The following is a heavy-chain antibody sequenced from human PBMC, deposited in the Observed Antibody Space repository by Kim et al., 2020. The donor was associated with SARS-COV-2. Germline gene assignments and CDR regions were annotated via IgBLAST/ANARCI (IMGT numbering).Heavy chain of an antibody. Sequence: SETLSLTCTVSGGSISSGGYYWSWIRQHPGKGLEWIGYIYYSGSTYYNPSLKSRVTISVDTSKNQFSLKLSSVTAADTAVYYCARVLLRGVSDNWFDPWGQGTLVTVYS. J-gene: IGHJ5*02. D-gene: IGHD3-10*01. CDR3: ARVLLRGVSDNWFDP. CDR1: GGSISSGGYY. V-gene: IGHV4-31*03. CDR2: IYYSGST.